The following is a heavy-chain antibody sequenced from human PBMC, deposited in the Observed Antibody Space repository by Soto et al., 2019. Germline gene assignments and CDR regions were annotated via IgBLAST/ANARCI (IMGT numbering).Heavy chain of an antibody. CDR1: GFTFTSSA. Sequence: QMQLVQSGPEVKKPGTSVKVSCKASGFTFTSSAVQWVRQARGQRLEWIGWIVVGSGNPNYAQKFPERVTITSARSTATASMDLNSLRSRDTAVYYCSCDRGYGFRFTLDFWGQGTLVTVSS. D-gene: IGHD5-12*01. V-gene: IGHV1-58*01. J-gene: IGHJ4*02. CDR3: SCDRGYGFRFTLDF. CDR2: IVVGSGNP.